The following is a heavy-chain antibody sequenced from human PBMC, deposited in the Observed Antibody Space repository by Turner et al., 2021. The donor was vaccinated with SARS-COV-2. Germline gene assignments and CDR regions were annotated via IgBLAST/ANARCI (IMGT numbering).Heavy chain of an antibody. J-gene: IGHJ4*02. D-gene: IGHD6-13*01. V-gene: IGHV3-23*01. CDR1: GFTYRCYA. Sequence: EVTLLESGGGLVQPGGSLRLSFAASGFTYRCYARSWVRQAPGKGLEWDSAISGSGGKTYYADSVKGRFTISRDNSKNTLYLQMNSLRAEDTAVYYCAKTHGAAAGTFDYWGQGTLVTVSS. CDR3: AKTHGAAAGTFDY. CDR2: ISGSGGKT.